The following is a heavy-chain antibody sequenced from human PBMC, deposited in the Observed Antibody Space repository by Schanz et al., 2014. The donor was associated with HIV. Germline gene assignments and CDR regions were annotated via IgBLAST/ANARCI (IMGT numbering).Heavy chain of an antibody. Sequence: QVQLVQSGAEVKKPGSSVKVSCKTLGGTFRTYAVSWVRQAPGQGLEWMGGIVPIFGTTNYAQRFQGRVSITADESTSTAYMELSGLRSEDTAVYYCTRAYCGADCSRFCYYGTDVWGQGTTVTVSS. V-gene: IGHV1-69*01. CDR3: TRAYCGADCSRFCYYGTDV. CDR1: GGTFRTYA. CDR2: IVPIFGTT. D-gene: IGHD2-21*02. J-gene: IGHJ6*02.